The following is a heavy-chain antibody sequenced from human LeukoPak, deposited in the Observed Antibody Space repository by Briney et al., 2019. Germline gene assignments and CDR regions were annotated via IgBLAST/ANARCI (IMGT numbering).Heavy chain of an antibody. Sequence: PGGSLRLSCAASGFTFSSYAMSWVRQAPGKGLEWVSAVSGSGGSTYYADSVKGRFTISRDNSKNTLYLQKNSLRAEDTAVYYCAKQVVVVAAAPPSFDYWGPGTLVTVSS. CDR1: GFTFSSYA. CDR3: AKQVVVVAAAPPSFDY. CDR2: VSGSGGST. V-gene: IGHV3-23*01. D-gene: IGHD2-15*01. J-gene: IGHJ4*02.